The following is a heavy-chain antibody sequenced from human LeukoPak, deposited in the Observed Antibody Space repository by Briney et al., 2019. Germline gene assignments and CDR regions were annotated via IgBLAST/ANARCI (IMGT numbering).Heavy chain of an antibody. D-gene: IGHD2-15*01. V-gene: IGHV3-23*01. CDR2: ISVIVVST. J-gene: IGHJ3*01. CDR3: AKGYCSGGSCYFGAFDV. Sequence: PGGSLRLSCAASRFTFTSDAMSWGRHAPGKGLEWVSTISVIVVSTYYADSLKGRFTISRDNSKNTLYLQMNSLRAEETAVYYCAKGYCSGGSCYFGAFDVWGQGTLVTVSS. CDR1: RFTFTSDA.